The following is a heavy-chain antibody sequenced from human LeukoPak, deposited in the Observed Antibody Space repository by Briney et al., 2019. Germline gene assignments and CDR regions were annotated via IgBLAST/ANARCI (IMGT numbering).Heavy chain of an antibody. CDR3: TCYYYDSSGYYHDY. V-gene: IGHV3-30-3*01. D-gene: IGHD3-22*01. CDR2: ISYDGSNK. CDR1: GFTFSSYA. J-gene: IGHJ4*02. Sequence: GGSLRLSCAASGFTFSSYAMHWVRQAPGKGLEWVAVISYDGSNKYYADSVKGRFTISRDNSKNTLYLQMNSLKTEDTAVYYCTCYYYDSSGYYHDYWGQGTLVTVSS.